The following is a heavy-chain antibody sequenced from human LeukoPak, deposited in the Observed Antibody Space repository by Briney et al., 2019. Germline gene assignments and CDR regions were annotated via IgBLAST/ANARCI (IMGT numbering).Heavy chain of an antibody. CDR3: ARDMGGVTMIVVVNAFDI. CDR1: GFTFDDYG. Sequence: GGSLRLSCAASGFTFDDYGMSWVRQAPGKGLEWVSGINWNGGSTGYADSVKGRFTISRDNAKNSLYLQMNSLRAEDTAVYYCARDMGGVTMIVVVNAFDIWGQGTMVTVSS. V-gene: IGHV3-20*04. J-gene: IGHJ3*02. D-gene: IGHD3-22*01. CDR2: INWNGGST.